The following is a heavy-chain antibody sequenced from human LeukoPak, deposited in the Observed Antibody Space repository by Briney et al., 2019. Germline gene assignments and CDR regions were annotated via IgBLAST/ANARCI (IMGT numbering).Heavy chain of an antibody. V-gene: IGHV4-39*01. CDR3: ARHESIVMMYSSGQFDY. CDR1: GGSISSSSYY. Sequence: SETLSLTCTVSGGSISSSSYYWGWIRQPPGKGLEWIGSIYYSGSTYYNPSLKSRVTISVDTSKNQFSLKLSSVTAADTAVYHCARHESIVMMYSSGQFDYWGQGTLVTVSS. CDR2: IYYSGST. J-gene: IGHJ4*02. D-gene: IGHD6-19*01.